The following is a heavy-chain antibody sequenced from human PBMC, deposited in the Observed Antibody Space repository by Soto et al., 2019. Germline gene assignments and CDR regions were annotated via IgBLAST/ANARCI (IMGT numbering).Heavy chain of an antibody. CDR1: GFSLSTSEVG. CDR2: IYWDDDK. CDR3: GKRGTTGSRGTWFDP. D-gene: IGHD2-2*01. J-gene: IGHJ5*02. Sequence: QITLKESGPTLVKPTQTLTLTCTFSGFSLSTSEVGVGWIRQPPGKALEWLALIYWDDDKRYSPSLKSRLTITKDTSRNQVVLTMTNMDPVDTATYYCGKRGTTGSRGTWFDPWGQGTLVTVSS. V-gene: IGHV2-5*02.